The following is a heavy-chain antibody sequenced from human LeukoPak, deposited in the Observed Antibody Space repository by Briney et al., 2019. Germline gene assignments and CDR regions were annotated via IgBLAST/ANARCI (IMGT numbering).Heavy chain of an antibody. J-gene: IGHJ4*02. CDR2: ISGSGGST. CDR3: AKMRGGTMRVVVIAEFDY. Sequence: PGGSLRLSCAASGFTFSSYAMSWVRQAPGKGLEWVSAISGSGGSTYYADSVKGRFTISRDNSKNTLYLQMNSLRAEDTAVYYCAKMRGGTMRVVVIAEFDYWGQGTLVTVSS. V-gene: IGHV3-23*01. D-gene: IGHD3-22*01. CDR1: GFTFSSYA.